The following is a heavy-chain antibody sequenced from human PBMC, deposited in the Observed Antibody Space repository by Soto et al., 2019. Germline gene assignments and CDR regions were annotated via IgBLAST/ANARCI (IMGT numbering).Heavy chain of an antibody. J-gene: IGHJ4*02. Sequence: NPGGSLRLSCIVSGFTFSDHFMAWVRQAPGKGLEWVSDISTTRNYTKYADSVKGRFSMSRDNARNSVYLQMNRLRVDDTAVYYCARVSRDYHLYYFDYWGQGALVTVSS. D-gene: IGHD2-21*01. CDR1: GFTFSDHF. V-gene: IGHV3-11*06. CDR3: ARVSRDYHLYYFDY. CDR2: ISTTRNYT.